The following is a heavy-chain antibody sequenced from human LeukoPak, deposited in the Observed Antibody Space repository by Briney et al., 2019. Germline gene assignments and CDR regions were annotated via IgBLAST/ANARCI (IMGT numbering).Heavy chain of an antibody. V-gene: IGHV1-18*01. CDR3: ARDGKDIVVVPAAILPYYYYYYMDV. D-gene: IGHD2-2*02. J-gene: IGHJ6*03. CDR1: GYTFTSYG. CDR2: ISAYNGNT. Sequence: AASVKVSCKASGYTFTSYGISWVRQAPGQGLEWMGWISAYNGNTNYAQKLQGRVTMTTDTSTSTAYMELRSLRSDDTAVYYCARDGKDIVVVPAAILPYYYYYYMDVWGKGTTVTVSS.